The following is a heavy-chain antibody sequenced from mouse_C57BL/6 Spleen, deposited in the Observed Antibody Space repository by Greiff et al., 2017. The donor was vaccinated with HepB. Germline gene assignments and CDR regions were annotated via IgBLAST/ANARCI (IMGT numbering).Heavy chain of an antibody. CDR3: TRGAGTDYYAMDY. V-gene: IGHV1-15*01. D-gene: IGHD4-1*01. Sequence: QVQLKESGAELVRPGASVTLSCKASGYTFTDYEMHWVKQTPVHGLEWIGAIDPETGGTAYNQKFKGKAILTADKSSSTAYMELRSLTSEDSAVYYCTRGAGTDYYAMDYWGQGTSVTVSS. CDR1: GYTFTDYE. J-gene: IGHJ4*01. CDR2: IDPETGGT.